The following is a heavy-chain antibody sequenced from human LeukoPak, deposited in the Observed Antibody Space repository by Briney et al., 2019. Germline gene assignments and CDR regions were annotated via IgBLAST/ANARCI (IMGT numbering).Heavy chain of an antibody. CDR3: ARGHGYSSSWGDY. J-gene: IGHJ4*02. Sequence: ASVKVSCKASGYTFTGYYMHWVRQAPGQGLEWMGWINPNSGGTNYARKFQGRVTMTRDTSISTAYMELSRLRSDDTAVYYCARGHGYSSSWGDYWGQGTLVTVSS. CDR2: INPNSGGT. V-gene: IGHV1-2*02. CDR1: GYTFTGYY. D-gene: IGHD6-13*01.